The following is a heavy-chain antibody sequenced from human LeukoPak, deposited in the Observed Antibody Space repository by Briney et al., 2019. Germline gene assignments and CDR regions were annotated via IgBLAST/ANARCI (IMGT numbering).Heavy chain of an antibody. CDR3: ARDRSGDTMIYDY. CDR1: GFTSNSYT. D-gene: IGHD3-22*01. CDR2: ISSSSSRSSYI. V-gene: IGHV3-21*01. J-gene: IGHJ4*02. Sequence: GGSLRLSCAASGFTSNSYTMNWVRQAPGRGLEWVSSISSSSSRSSYIYYADSVKGRFTISRDNAKNSLYLQMNSLRAENTAVYYCARDRSGDTMIYDYWGQGTLVTVSS.